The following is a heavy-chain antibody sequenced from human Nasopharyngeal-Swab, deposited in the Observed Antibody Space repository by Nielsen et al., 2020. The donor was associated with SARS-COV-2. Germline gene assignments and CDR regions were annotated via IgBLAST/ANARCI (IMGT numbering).Heavy chain of an antibody. CDR2: IKQDGSKK. Sequence: GESLKISCAASGFTFSSYWMSWVRQAPGKGLEWVANIKQDGSKKYYADSVKGRFTISRDNSKNTLYLQMNSLRDEDTAVYYCAREYYDFWSGYIDYYYGMDVWGQGTTVTVSS. CDR3: AREYYDFWSGYIDYYYGMDV. J-gene: IGHJ6*02. CDR1: GFTFSSYW. V-gene: IGHV3-7*01. D-gene: IGHD3-3*01.